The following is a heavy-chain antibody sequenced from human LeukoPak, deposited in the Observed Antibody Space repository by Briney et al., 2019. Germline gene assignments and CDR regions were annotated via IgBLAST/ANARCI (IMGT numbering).Heavy chain of an antibody. CDR1: GFTFSSYA. J-gene: IGHJ3*02. CDR2: ISYDGSNK. V-gene: IGHV3-30*04. D-gene: IGHD3-16*01. Sequence: GGSLRLSCAASGFTFSSYAMHWVRQAPGKGLEWVAVISYDGSNKYYADSVKGRFTISRDNSKNTLYLQMNSLRAEDTAVYYCARLMITFGGVLAFDIWGQGTMVTVSS. CDR3: ARLMITFGGVLAFDI.